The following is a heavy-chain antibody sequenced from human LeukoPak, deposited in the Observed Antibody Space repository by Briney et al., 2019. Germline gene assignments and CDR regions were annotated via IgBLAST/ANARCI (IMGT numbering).Heavy chain of an antibody. V-gene: IGHV3-11*06. CDR3: ARDFTTWGYSGLFDY. Sequence: GGSLRLSCAASGFVFSDYYMSWIRQAPGKGLEWVSYISSSNSYTNYADSVKGRFAISRDNAKKSLYLEMNSLRAEDTAVYYCARDFTTWGYSGLFDYWGQGTLVTVSS. J-gene: IGHJ4*02. D-gene: IGHD1-26*01. CDR1: GFVFSDYY. CDR2: ISSSNSYT.